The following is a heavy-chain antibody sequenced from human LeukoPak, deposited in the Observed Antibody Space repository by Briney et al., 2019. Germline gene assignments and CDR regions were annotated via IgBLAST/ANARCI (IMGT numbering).Heavy chain of an antibody. Sequence: SETLSLTCTVSGGSISSYYWSWIRQPPGKGLEWIGYIYYSGSTNYNPSLKTRVTISVDKSKNQFSLKLSSVTAADTAVYYCARASHDYGDYSHFDYWGQGTLVTVSS. J-gene: IGHJ4*02. D-gene: IGHD4-17*01. CDR3: ARASHDYGDYSHFDY. V-gene: IGHV4-59*12. CDR2: IYYSGST. CDR1: GGSISSYY.